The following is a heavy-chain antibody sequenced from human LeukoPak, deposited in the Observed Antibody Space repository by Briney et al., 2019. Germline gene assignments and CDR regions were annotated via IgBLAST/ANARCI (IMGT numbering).Heavy chain of an antibody. J-gene: IGHJ4*02. CDR3: ASVSWSGDY. CDR2: INHSGST. CDR1: GGSFSGYY. D-gene: IGHD6-13*01. V-gene: IGHV4-34*01. Sequence: SETLSLTCAVYGGSFSGYYWSWTHQPPGKGLEWIGEINHSGSTNYNPSLKSRVTISVDTSKNQFSLKLSSVTAADTAVYYCASVSWSGDYWGQGTLVTVSS.